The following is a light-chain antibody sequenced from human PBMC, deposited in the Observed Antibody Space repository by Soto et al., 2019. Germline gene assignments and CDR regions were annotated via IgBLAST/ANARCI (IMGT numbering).Light chain of an antibody. CDR3: YSAADNNHDGV. J-gene: IGLJ1*01. Sequence: SSELTQPSSVSVSPGQTARITCSGDVLAKKYARWFQQKPGQAPVLVIYKDSERPSGIPERFSGSSSGTTVTLTISGAQVEDEADYYCYSAADNNHDGVVGTGTK. V-gene: IGLV3-27*01. CDR1: VLAKKY. CDR2: KDS.